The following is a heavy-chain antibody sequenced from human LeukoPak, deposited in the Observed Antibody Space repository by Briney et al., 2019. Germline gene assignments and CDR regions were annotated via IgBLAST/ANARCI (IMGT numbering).Heavy chain of an antibody. J-gene: IGHJ4*02. CDR3: ASGASETMVGL. CDR1: GFTFSSYS. D-gene: IGHD4/OR15-4a*01. Sequence: GGSLRLSCAASGFTFSSYSRNWVRQAPGKGLEWVSSISSSSSYIYYADSVKGRFTISRDNAKNSLYLQMNSLRAEDTAVYYCASGASETMVGLWGQGTLVTVSS. V-gene: IGHV3-21*01. CDR2: ISSSSSYI.